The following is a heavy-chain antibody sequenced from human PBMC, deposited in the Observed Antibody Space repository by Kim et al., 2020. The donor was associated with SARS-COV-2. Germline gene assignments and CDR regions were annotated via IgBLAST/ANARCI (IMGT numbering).Heavy chain of an antibody. Sequence: GGSLRLSCAASGFTFDDYAMSWVRQVPGKGLEWVSGISWNSAYTDYADSVKGRFTISRDNAKKSLYLQMNSLRTEDTALYYCGKANSPYGIAVAGADYRGQGIRVTVSS. CDR3: GKANSPYGIAVAGADY. CDR2: ISWNSAYT. CDR1: GFTFDDYA. D-gene: IGHD6-19*01. J-gene: IGHJ4*02. V-gene: IGHV3-9*01.